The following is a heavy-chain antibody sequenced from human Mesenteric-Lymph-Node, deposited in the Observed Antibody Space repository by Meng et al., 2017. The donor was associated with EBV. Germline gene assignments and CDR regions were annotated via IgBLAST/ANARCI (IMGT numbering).Heavy chain of an antibody. J-gene: IGHJ4*02. CDR3: ARGGLQSSGWYKERPH. CDR2: ISHGGSI. V-gene: IGHV4-34*02. CDR1: GESFTPYF. Sequence: QVQQQQWGGGPLKPSETLSLTCAVFGESFTPYFWSWIRQPPGKGLEWIEEISHGGSINYNPSLKSRLTISVDTSNNLFSLNINSVTVADTAVYYCARGGLQSSGWYKERPHWGQGTLVTVSS. D-gene: IGHD6-19*01.